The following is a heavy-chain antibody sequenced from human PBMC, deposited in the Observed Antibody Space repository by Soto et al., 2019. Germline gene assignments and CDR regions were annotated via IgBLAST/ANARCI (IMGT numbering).Heavy chain of an antibody. CDR1: GFTFSSYA. CDR3: AKDLPGYSSGSHLFDY. J-gene: IGHJ4*02. V-gene: IGHV3-23*01. CDR2: ISGSGGST. D-gene: IGHD6-19*01. Sequence: PGGSLRLSCAASGFTFSSYAMSWVRQAPGKGLEWVSAISGSGGSTYYADSVKGRFTISRDNSKNTLYLQMNSLRAEDTAVYYCAKDLPGYSSGSHLFDYWGQGTLVTVSS.